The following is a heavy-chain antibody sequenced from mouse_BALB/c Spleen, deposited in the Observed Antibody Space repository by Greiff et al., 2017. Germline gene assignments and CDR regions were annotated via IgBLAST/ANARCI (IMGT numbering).Heavy chain of an antibody. CDR3: ARSGDYGYYYAMDY. D-gene: IGHD2-4*01. CDR1: GYTFTSYT. J-gene: IGHJ4*01. Sequence: QVQLKESGAELARPGASVKMSCKASGYTFTSYTMHWVKQRPGQGLEWIGYINPSSGYTNYNQKFKDKATLTADKSSSTAYMQLSSLTSEDSAVYYCARSGDYGYYYAMDYWGQGTSVTVSS. CDR2: INPSSGYT. V-gene: IGHV1-4*01.